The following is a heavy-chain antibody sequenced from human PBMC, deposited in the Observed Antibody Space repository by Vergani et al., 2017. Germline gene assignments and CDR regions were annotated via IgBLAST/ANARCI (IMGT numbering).Heavy chain of an antibody. CDR2: IYTSGST. CDR1: GGSISSGSYY. V-gene: IGHV4-61*02. J-gene: IGHJ4*02. Sequence: QVQLQESGPGLVKPSQTLSLTCTVSGGSISSGSYYWSWIRQPAGKGLEWIGRIYTSGSTNYNPSLKSRDTISVDTSKNQFSLKLSSVTAADTAVYYCARDGDRYPRGVCGYWGQGTLVTVSS. D-gene: IGHD2-21*02. CDR3: ARDGDRYPRGVCGY.